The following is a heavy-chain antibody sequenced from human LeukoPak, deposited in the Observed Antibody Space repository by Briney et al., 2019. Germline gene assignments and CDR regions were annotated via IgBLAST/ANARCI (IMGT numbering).Heavy chain of an antibody. Sequence: GGSLRLSCVASGFXFSSYWVAWVRQAPGTGLEWVANINQGGSEKNYVDSVKGRFTISRDNAKNSLCLQMNSLRAEDTAVYYCARGYYYGSGYSPYYYYGMDVWGQGTTVTVSS. V-gene: IGHV3-7*05. CDR3: ARGYYYGSGYSPYYYYGMDV. CDR2: INQGGSEK. J-gene: IGHJ6*02. CDR1: GFXFSSYW. D-gene: IGHD3-10*01.